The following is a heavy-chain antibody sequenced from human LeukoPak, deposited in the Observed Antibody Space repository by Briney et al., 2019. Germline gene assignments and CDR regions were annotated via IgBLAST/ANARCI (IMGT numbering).Heavy chain of an antibody. Sequence: HPGGSLRLSCAASGFTFSNYWMNWVRQAPGKGLEWVANIKQDGSEKYYVDSVKGRFTISRDNAKNTLYLQMNSLTIEDTAVYYCASPETGGFFDYWGQGTLVTVAS. V-gene: IGHV3-7*01. CDR2: IKQDGSEK. D-gene: IGHD7-27*01. CDR3: ASPETGGFFDY. J-gene: IGHJ4*02. CDR1: GFTFSNYW.